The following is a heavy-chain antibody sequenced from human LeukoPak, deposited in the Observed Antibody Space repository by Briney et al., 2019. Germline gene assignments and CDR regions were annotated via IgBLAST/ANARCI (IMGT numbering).Heavy chain of an antibody. CDR1: GYTFTSYD. CDR3: ARGTYSPDYYYYYYMDV. CDR2: IIPIFGTA. Sequence: EASVKVSCKASGYTFTSYDINWVRQATGQGLEWMGGIIPIFGTANYAQKFQGRVTITADKSTSTAYMELSSLRSEDTAVYYCARGTYSPDYYYYYYMDVWGKGTTVTVSS. V-gene: IGHV1-69*06. J-gene: IGHJ6*03. D-gene: IGHD2-21*01.